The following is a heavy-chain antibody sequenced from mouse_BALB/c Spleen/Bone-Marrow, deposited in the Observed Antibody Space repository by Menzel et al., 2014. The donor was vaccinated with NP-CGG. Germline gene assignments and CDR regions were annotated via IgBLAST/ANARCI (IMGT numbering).Heavy chain of an antibody. CDR1: GYTFTGYW. V-gene: IGHV1-7*01. CDR3: ARRYGSLWYFDV. Sequence: QVQLKESGAELAKPGASVKMSCKASGYTFTGYWVHWVKQRPGQGLEWIGYINPSSGYTEYNQKFKDKATLTADKSSSTAYMQLNILTSEDSAVYYCARRYGSLWYFDVWGAGTTVTVSS. D-gene: IGHD1-1*01. J-gene: IGHJ1*01. CDR2: INPSSGYT.